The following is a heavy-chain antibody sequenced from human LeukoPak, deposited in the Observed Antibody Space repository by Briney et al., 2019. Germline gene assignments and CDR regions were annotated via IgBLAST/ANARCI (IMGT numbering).Heavy chain of an antibody. V-gene: IGHV4-38-2*02. CDR1: GYSISSGYY. D-gene: IGHD3-10*01. CDR2: IYHSGST. J-gene: IGHJ4*02. CDR3: ARELLWFGESTYFDY. Sequence: SETLSLTCTVSGYSISSGYYWGWIRQPPGKGLEWIGSIYHSGSTYYNPSLKTRVTISVDTSKNQFSLKLRSVTAADTAVYYCARELLWFGESTYFDYWGQGTLVTVSS.